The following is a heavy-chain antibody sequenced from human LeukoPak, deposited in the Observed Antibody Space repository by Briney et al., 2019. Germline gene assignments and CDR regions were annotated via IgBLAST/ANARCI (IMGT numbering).Heavy chain of an antibody. V-gene: IGHV4-61*02. J-gene: IGHJ5*02. CDR3: ARDFEATLNARGNNWFDP. D-gene: IGHD2-8*01. Sequence: SETLSLTCTVSGGSISSSNYYWNWIRQPAGKGLEWIGRIYTSGSTNYNPSLKSRVTISVDTSKNQFSLKLSSVTAADTAVYYCARDFEATLNARGNNWFDPWGQGTLVTVSS. CDR2: IYTSGST. CDR1: GGSISSSNYY.